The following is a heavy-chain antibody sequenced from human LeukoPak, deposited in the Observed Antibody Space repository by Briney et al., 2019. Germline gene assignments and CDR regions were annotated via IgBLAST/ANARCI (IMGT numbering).Heavy chain of an antibody. Sequence: TPSETLSLTCTVSGGSISSYYWSWIRQPPGKGLEWIGEINHSGSTNYNPSLKSRVTISVDTSKNQFSLKLSSVTAADTAVYYCARGRIAAAGTDYWGQGTLVTVSS. J-gene: IGHJ4*02. CDR2: INHSGST. V-gene: IGHV4-34*01. D-gene: IGHD6-13*01. CDR1: GGSISSYY. CDR3: ARGRIAAAGTDY.